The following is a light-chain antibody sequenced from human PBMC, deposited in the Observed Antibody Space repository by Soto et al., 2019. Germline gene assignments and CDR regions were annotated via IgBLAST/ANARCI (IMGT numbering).Light chain of an antibody. CDR2: GTS. V-gene: IGKV3-15*01. Sequence: EIVMTQSPATLSVSPGERATLSCRASQSVGSSLAWYQQKPGQAPRLLIYGTSTRATAIPARFSGSGSGTEFTLTISSLQFEDFAVYYCQQYSYWPPWTFGQGTKVEIK. J-gene: IGKJ1*01. CDR1: QSVGSS. CDR3: QQYSYWPPWT.